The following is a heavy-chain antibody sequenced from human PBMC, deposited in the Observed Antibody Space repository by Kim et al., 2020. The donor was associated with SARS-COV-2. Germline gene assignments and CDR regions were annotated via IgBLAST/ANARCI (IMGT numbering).Heavy chain of an antibody. CDR2: ISYDGSNK. V-gene: IGHV3-30-3*01. Sequence: GGSLRLSCAASGFTFSSCAIHWVRQAPGKGLEWVAVISYDGSNKNYVDSVKGRFTISRDNSKNTLYLQMNSLRAEDTALYYCARDQWSRLRGLTYSYYGIDVWGQGTPVTVSS. J-gene: IGHJ6*02. D-gene: IGHD3-10*01. CDR1: GFTFSSCA. CDR3: ARDQWSRLRGLTYSYYGIDV.